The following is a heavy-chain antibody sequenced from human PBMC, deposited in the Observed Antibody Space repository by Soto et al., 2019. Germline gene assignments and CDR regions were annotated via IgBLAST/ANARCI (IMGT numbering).Heavy chain of an antibody. Sequence: ETLSLTCTVSGGSISSYYWSWIRQPAGKGLEWIGRIYTSGSTNYNPSLKSRVTMSVDTSKNQFSLKLSSVTAADTAVYYCARERGYYDFSSGYYANWFDPWGQGNLVTVSS. CDR2: IYTSGST. J-gene: IGHJ5*02. CDR1: GGSISSYY. V-gene: IGHV4-4*07. D-gene: IGHD3-3*01. CDR3: ARERGYYDFSSGYYANWFDP.